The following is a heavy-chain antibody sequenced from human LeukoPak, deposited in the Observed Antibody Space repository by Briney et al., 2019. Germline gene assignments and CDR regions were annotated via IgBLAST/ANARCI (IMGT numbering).Heavy chain of an antibody. V-gene: IGHV5-51*01. CDR1: GYSFTSYW. CDR2: IYPGDSDT. J-gene: IGHJ5*02. Sequence: GESLKISCKGSGYSFTSYWIGWVRQMPGKGLEWMGIIYPGDSDTRYSPSFQGQATISADKSISTAYLQWSSLKASDTAMYYCARHARYSSSWYWFDPWGQGTLVTVSS. CDR3: ARHARYSSSWYWFDP. D-gene: IGHD6-13*01.